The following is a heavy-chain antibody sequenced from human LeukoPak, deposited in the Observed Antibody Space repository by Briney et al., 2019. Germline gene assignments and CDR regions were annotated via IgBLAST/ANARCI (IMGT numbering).Heavy chain of an antibody. V-gene: IGHV3-7*03. CDR1: GFTFSSYW. D-gene: IGHD6-13*01. Sequence: GGSLRLSCAASGFTFSSYWMSWVRQAPGKGLEWVANIKQDGSEKYYVDSVKGRFTISRDNAKNSLYLQMNSLRAEDTAVYYRARLRAIAAAEYFDYWGQGTLVTVSS. CDR2: IKQDGSEK. CDR3: ARLRAIAAAEYFDY. J-gene: IGHJ4*02.